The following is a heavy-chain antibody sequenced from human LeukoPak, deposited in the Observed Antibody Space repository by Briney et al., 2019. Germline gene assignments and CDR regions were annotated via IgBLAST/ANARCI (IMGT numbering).Heavy chain of an antibody. D-gene: IGHD2-15*01. V-gene: IGHV4-61*02. CDR1: GGSISSGSYY. J-gene: IGHJ3*02. CDR3: ARDTNRYCSGGSCYSGNAFDI. Sequence: SETLSLTCTVSGGSISSGSYYWGWIRQPAGKGLEWIGRIYTSGSTNYNPSLKSRVTISVDKSKNQFSLKLSSVTAADTAVYYCARDTNRYCSGGSCYSGNAFDIWGQGTMVTVSS. CDR2: IYTSGST.